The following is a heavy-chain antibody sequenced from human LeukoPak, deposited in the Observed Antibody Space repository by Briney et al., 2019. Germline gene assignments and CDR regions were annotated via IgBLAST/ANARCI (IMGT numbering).Heavy chain of an antibody. CDR1: GFTFNKYE. CDR3: ARDFPFDSSGYHALDL. D-gene: IGHD3-22*01. CDR2: INKDGSEK. Sequence: GGSLRLSCVGFGFTFNKYEMNWVRQAPGKGLEWVANINKDGSEKNTVDSVKGRFTISRDTAKDSLYLEMNSLRVEDTAVYYCARDFPFDSSGYHALDLWGQGTMVAVSS. V-gene: IGHV3-7*03. J-gene: IGHJ3*01.